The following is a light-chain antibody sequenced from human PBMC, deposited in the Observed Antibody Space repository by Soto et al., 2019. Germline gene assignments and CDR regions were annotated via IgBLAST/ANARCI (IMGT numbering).Light chain of an antibody. V-gene: IGKV3-11*01. CDR3: QHRSNWTSFT. CDR2: DAA. CDR1: QSVTSW. Sequence: EIVMTQSPGTLSSSAGERATLSCRASQSVTSWLAWYQQKPSQAPGPLIYDAADRATEIPVRFRCSGSGTDFTLTISSLEPEHFAVYYCQHRSNWTSFTFGQGTRLEI. J-gene: IGKJ5*01.